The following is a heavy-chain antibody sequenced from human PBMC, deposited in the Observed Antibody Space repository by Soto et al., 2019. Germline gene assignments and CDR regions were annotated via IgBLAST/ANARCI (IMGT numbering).Heavy chain of an antibody. CDR1: GGTFSSYT. Sequence: SVKVSCKASGGTFSSYTISWVRQAPGQGLEWKGRIIPILGIANYAQKFQGRVTITADKSTSTAYMELSSLRSEDTAVYYCARDLSGPHDAFDIWGQGTMVTVSS. V-gene: IGHV1-69*04. CDR3: ARDLSGPHDAFDI. J-gene: IGHJ3*02. CDR2: IIPILGIA.